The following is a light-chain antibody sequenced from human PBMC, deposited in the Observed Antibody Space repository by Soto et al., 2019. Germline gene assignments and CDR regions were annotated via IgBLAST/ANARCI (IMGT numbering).Light chain of an antibody. CDR3: QQYNSYPYT. V-gene: IGKV1-5*01. Sequence: DIQMTQSPSTLSASVGDRVTITCRASQSISSWLAWYQQKPGKAPKLLIDDASSLESGVPSRFSGSGSGTEFTLTISSLQPDDFATYYCQQYNSYPYTVGQGTKLEIK. CDR2: DAS. CDR1: QSISSW. J-gene: IGKJ2*01.